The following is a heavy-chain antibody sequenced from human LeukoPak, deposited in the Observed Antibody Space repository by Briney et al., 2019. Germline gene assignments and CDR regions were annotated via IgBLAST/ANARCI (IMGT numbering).Heavy chain of an antibody. J-gene: IGHJ6*03. D-gene: IGHD3-3*01. CDR1: GFTFGDYA. Sequence: GGSLRLSCTASGFTFGDYAMSWFRQAPGKGLEWVAFIRYDGSNKYYADSVKGRFTISRDNSKNTLYLQMNSLRAEDTAVYYCARDYDFPEGATMDVWGKGTTVTVSS. CDR3: ARDYDFPEGATMDV. V-gene: IGHV3-30*02. CDR2: IRYDGSNK.